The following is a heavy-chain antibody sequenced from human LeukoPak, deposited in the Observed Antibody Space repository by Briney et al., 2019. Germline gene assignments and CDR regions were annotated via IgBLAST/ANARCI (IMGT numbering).Heavy chain of an antibody. V-gene: IGHV4-30-4*01. CDR1: GGSISSGGYY. Sequence: PSQTLSLTCTVSGGSISSGGYYWSWIRQPPGKGLEWIGYIYYSGSTYYNPSLKSRVTIPVDTSKNQFSLKLSSVTAADTAVYYCARMGDKYYDILTGYSDAFDIWGQGTMVTVSS. CDR3: ARMGDKYYDILTGYSDAFDI. D-gene: IGHD3-9*01. J-gene: IGHJ3*02. CDR2: IYYSGST.